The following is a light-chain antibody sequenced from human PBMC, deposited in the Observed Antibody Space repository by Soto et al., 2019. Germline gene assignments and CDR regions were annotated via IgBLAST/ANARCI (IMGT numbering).Light chain of an antibody. V-gene: IGKV3-15*01. CDR3: QQYGYSPT. CDR2: GAS. J-gene: IGKJ4*01. Sequence: EIVMTQSPATLSVSPGERATLSCRASQSVSSTLAWYQQKPGQAPRLLIYGASTRATGIPAMFSGSGSGTEFTLTISSLQSEDFSVYNCQQYGYSPTYGGGTKVDIK. CDR1: QSVSST.